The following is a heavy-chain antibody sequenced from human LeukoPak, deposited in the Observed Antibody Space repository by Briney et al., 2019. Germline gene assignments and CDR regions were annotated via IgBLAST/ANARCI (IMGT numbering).Heavy chain of an antibody. V-gene: IGHV4-34*01. J-gene: IGHJ4*02. CDR2: IHPSGST. D-gene: IGHD1-14*01. CDR3: ARGPDFSKSGY. CDR1: GGSFTGYY. Sequence: PSETLSLTCVDYGGSFTGYYWNWIRHPPGKGLEWIGEIHPSGSTNYNPSLQSRVTMSLDTSRTQFSLNLRSVTAADSAVYYCARGPDFSKSGYWGQGTLVTVSS.